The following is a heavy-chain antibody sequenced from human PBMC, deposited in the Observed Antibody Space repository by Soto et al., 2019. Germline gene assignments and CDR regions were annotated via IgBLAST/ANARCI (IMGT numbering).Heavy chain of an antibody. D-gene: IGHD6-13*01. J-gene: IGHJ5*02. CDR2: IYYSGST. CDR1: VGSISSGGYY. Sequence: PSETLSLTCTFSVGSISSGGYYCSWIRQHPWKGLEWIGYIYYSGSTYYNPSLKSRVTISVDTSKNQFSLKLSSVTAADTAVYYCAREGSRSRKLESHWLDPGAQGNVVAV. CDR3: AREGSRSRKLESHWLDP. V-gene: IGHV4-31*03.